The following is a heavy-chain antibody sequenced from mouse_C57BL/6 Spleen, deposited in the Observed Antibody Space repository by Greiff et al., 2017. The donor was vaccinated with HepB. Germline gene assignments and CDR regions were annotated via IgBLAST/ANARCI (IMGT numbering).Heavy chain of an antibody. D-gene: IGHD3-2*02. J-gene: IGHJ3*01. V-gene: IGHV1-82*01. CDR1: GYAFSSSW. CDR2: IYPGDGDT. Sequence: VQLVESGPELVKPGASVKISCKASGYAFSSSWMNWVKQRPGKGLEWIGRIYPGDGDTNYNGKFKGKATLTADKSSSTAYMQLSSLTSEDSAVYFCARWGSGSAWFAYWGQGALVTVSA. CDR3: ARWGSGSAWFAY.